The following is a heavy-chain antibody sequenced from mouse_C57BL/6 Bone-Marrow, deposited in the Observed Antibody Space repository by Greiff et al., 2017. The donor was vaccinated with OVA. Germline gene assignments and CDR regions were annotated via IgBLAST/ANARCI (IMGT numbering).Heavy chain of an antibody. J-gene: IGHJ2*01. Sequence: EVQRVESGPVLVKPGASVKMSCKASGYTFTDYYMNWVKQSHGKSLEWIGVINPYNGGTSYNQKFKGKATLTVDKSSSTAYMELNSLTSEDSAVYYCARPGTGGWGQGTTLTVSS. CDR3: ARPGTGG. D-gene: IGHD4-1*01. CDR2: INPYNGGT. CDR1: GYTFTDYY. V-gene: IGHV1-19*01.